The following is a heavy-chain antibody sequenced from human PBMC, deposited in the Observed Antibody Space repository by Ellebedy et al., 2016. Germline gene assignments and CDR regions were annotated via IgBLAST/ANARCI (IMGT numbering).Heavy chain of an antibody. V-gene: IGHV4-39*01. J-gene: IGHJ4*02. CDR1: GGSISSSSYY. CDR3: ARGRGGLGRGDY. D-gene: IGHD3/OR15-3a*01. CDR2: MYYSGST. Sequence: SETLSLXXTVSGGSISSSSYYWGWIRQPPGKGLEWIGSMYYSGSTYYNPSLKSRVTISEDTSKNQFSLKVSSVTAADTAVYYCARGRGGLGRGDYWGQGTLVTVSS.